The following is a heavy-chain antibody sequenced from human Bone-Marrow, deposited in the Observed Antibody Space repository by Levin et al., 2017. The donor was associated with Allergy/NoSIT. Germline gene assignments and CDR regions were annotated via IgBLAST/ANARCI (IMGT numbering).Heavy chain of an antibody. V-gene: IGHV1-2*06. CDR2: MHPNSGDT. CDR1: GYTFTDYY. J-gene: IGHJ4*02. Sequence: GASVKVSCKASGYTFTDYYVHWVRQAPGQGLEWMGRMHPNSGDTNYAPKFQGRFTMTRDTSISTSYMELTSLTSDDTAVYYCARHFRDYWGRGTLVTVSS. CDR3: ARHFRDY.